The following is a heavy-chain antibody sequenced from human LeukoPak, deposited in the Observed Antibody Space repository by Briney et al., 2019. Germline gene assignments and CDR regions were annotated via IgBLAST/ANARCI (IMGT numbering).Heavy chain of an antibody. D-gene: IGHD3-22*01. CDR2: IIPILGIA. V-gene: IGHV1-69*04. CDR3: ARYGRYDSSGYHRYYYDGMDV. J-gene: IGHJ6*02. Sequence: SVKDFCKASGGTYNSYAISWVRQAPGQGLEWMGRIIPILGIANYAQKFQGRVTITADKSTSTDYMELSRLRSEDTAVYYCARYGRYDSSGYHRYYYDGMDVWGQGTTVTVSS. CDR1: GGTYNSYA.